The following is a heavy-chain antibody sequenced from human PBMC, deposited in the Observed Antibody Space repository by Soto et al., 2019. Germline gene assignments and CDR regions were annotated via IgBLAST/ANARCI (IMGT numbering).Heavy chain of an antibody. CDR1: GFTFTSYG. V-gene: IGHV3-30*18. J-gene: IGHJ3*02. CDR2: ISYDGSNK. CDR3: AKDYGSGCDWLRVGDASDI. D-gene: IGHD6-19*01. Sequence: QVQLVESGGGVVQPGRSLRLSCAASGFTFTSYGMHWVRQAPGKGLEWVAVISYDGSNKYYADSVKGRFTISRDTSKNTLDLQMNSLRAEDTAMYYCAKDYGSGCDWLRVGDASDIWGQGTMVTVSS.